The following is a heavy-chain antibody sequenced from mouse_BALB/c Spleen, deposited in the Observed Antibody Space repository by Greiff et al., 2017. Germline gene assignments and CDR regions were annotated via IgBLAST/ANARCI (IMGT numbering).Heavy chain of an antibody. CDR1: GYTFTSYW. V-gene: IGHV1-7*01. J-gene: IGHJ3*01. CDR2: INPSTGYT. Sequence: VQRVESGAELAKPGASVKMSCKASGYTFTSYWMHWVKQRPGQGLEWIGYINPSTGYTEYNQKVKDKATLTADKSSSTAYMQLSSLTSEDSAVYYCARGYYRYTDPWFAYWGQGTLVTVSA. CDR3: ARGYYRYTDPWFAY. D-gene: IGHD2-14*01.